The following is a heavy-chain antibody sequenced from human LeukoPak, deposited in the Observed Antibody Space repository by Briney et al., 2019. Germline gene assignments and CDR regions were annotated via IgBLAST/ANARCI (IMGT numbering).Heavy chain of an antibody. J-gene: IGHJ5*02. D-gene: IGHD6-19*01. CDR3: AKDLYSSGWYNHFDP. V-gene: IGHV3-30*18. CDR1: GFTLTTHG. CDR2: ISHDGSEK. Sequence: GGSLRLSCSASGFTLTTHGMHWVRQAPGEGLEWVAMISHDGSEKYYIDSVKGRFTISRDSFKNTVYLQMNSLRAEDTAMYYCAKDLYSSGWYNHFDPWGQGTLVTVSS.